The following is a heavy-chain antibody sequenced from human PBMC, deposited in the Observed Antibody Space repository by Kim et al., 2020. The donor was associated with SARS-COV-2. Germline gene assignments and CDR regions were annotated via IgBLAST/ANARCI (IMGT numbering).Heavy chain of an antibody. V-gene: IGHV1-46*01. CDR1: GYTFTSYY. J-gene: IGHJ4*02. CDR2: INPSGGST. CDR3: AREIMESEYVLLWFGSGYYFDY. Sequence: ASVKVSCKASGYTFTSYYMHWVRQAPGQGLEWMGIINPSGGSTSYAQKFQGRVTMTRDTSTSTVYMELSSLTSEDTAVYYCAREIMESEYVLLWFGSGYYFDYWGQGTLVTVSS. D-gene: IGHD3-10*01.